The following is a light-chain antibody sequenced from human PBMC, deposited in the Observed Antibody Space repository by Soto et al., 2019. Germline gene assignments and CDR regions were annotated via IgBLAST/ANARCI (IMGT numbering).Light chain of an antibody. V-gene: IGKV3-20*01. J-gene: IGKJ5*01. CDR2: DTS. CDR1: QSVSSN. CDR3: QQYGTSEII. Sequence: VMTQSPATLSVSPGERATLSCRASQSVSSNLAWYQQKPGQAPRLLIYDTSSRSTGVPDRYSASGSGTDFTLTISRLEPEDFGFFFCQQYGTSEIIFGQGTRLEIK.